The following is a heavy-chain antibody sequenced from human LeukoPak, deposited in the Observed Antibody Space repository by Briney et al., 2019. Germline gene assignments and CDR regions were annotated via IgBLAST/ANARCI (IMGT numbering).Heavy chain of an antibody. D-gene: IGHD3-3*01. CDR1: GGSISSGDYY. V-gene: IGHV4-30-4*08. J-gene: IGHJ4*02. CDR2: IFYSGST. CDR3: ARANYDFWSGYSSYYFDY. Sequence: SQTLSLTCTVSGGSISSGDYYWSWIRQPPGKGLEWIGYIFYSGSTYYNPSLKSRVTISVDTSKNQFSLKLSSVTAADTAVYYCARANYDFWSGYSSYYFDYWGQGTLVTVSS.